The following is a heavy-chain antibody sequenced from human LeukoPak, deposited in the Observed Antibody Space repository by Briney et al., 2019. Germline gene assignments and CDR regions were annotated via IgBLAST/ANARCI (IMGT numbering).Heavy chain of an antibody. CDR3: TRLKSTTWGGYYFDW. J-gene: IGHJ4*02. D-gene: IGHD3-16*01. CDR1: GDSHSSFGHL. V-gene: IGHV4-39*01. Sequence: SETLSLTCIVSGDSHSSFGHLWGWIRQPPGQGLEWIGSVYYSGKTYYNPSLKSRVTISVDTSTSQFSLKLNSVTAADTAVYYCTRLKSTTWGGYYFDWWSQGTLVTVSS. CDR2: VYYSGKT.